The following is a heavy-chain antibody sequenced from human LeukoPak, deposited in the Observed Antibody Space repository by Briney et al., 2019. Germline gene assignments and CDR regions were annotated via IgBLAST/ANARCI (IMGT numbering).Heavy chain of an antibody. D-gene: IGHD6-13*01. CDR3: ATDSYSSSRNDY. Sequence: GGSLMLSCSASGFTFSSYEMNWVRQAPGKGLEWGLYISSSGSTIYYADSVKGRFTISRDNAKNSLYLQMNSLRAEDTAVYYCATDSYSSSRNDYWGQGTLVTVSS. J-gene: IGHJ4*02. CDR1: GFTFSSYE. V-gene: IGHV3-48*03. CDR2: ISSSGSTI.